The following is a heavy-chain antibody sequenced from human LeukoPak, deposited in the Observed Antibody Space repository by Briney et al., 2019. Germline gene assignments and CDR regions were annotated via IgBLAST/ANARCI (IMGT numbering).Heavy chain of an antibody. CDR3: ARRPRGAPFDY. D-gene: IGHD3-16*01. Sequence: SETLSLTCTVSGGSISSSSYYWGWIRQPPGKGLEWIGSIYYSGNTYYNPPLKSRVTISVDTSKNQFSLKLSSVTVADTAVYYCARRPRGAPFDYWGQGTLVTVSS. CDR2: IYYSGNT. CDR1: GGSISSSSYY. V-gene: IGHV4-39*01. J-gene: IGHJ4*02.